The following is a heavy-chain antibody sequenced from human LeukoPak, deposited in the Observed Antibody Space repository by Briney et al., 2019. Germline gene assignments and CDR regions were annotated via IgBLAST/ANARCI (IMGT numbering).Heavy chain of an antibody. J-gene: IGHJ4*02. V-gene: IGHV5-51*01. CDR1: GYSLTRFW. Sequence: GESLKISCKGSGYSLTRFWIGWVRQMPGKGLEWMGIIYPGDSDTRYSPSFQGQVTISADKSISTAYLQWSSLKASDTAMYYCARLLFWNDLGDYWGQGTLVTVSS. CDR3: ARLLFWNDLGDY. CDR2: IYPGDSDT. D-gene: IGHD1-1*01.